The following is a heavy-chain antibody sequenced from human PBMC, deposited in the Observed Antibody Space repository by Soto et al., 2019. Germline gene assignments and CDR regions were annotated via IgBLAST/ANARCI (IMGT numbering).Heavy chain of an antibody. V-gene: IGHV4-59*08. J-gene: IGHJ5*02. CDR3: ARHLDYNILTGYYGNNWFDP. CDR2: IYYSGST. D-gene: IGHD3-9*01. CDR1: GGSISTYY. Sequence: SETLSLTCIVSGGSISTYYWSWIRQPPGMGLEWIGYIYYSGSTNYNPSLKSRVTISVDTSKNQFSLRLSSVTAADTAVYYCARHLDYNILTGYYGNNWFDPWGQGTLVTVSS.